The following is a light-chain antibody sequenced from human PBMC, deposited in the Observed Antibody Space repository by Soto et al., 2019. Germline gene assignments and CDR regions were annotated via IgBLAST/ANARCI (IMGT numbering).Light chain of an antibody. V-gene: IGKV3-15*01. CDR1: QSVSSN. CDR3: QQYNNSPRT. Sequence: EIVMTQSPATLSVSPGERATLSCRASQSVSSNLAWYQQKPGQAPRLLIYGASTRATGIPARFSGSGSGTEFTLTISSLQSEDFAVYYCQQYNNSPRTFGQRTNVDIK. CDR2: GAS. J-gene: IGKJ1*01.